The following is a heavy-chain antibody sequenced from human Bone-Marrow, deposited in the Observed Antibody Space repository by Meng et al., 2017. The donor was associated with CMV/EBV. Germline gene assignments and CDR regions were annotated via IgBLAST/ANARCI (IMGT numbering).Heavy chain of an antibody. CDR1: GYIFTDYY. CDR2: INPKSGDT. V-gene: IGHV1-2*02. CDR3: AREVTSSLRGLDP. J-gene: IGHJ5*02. Sequence: ASVKVSCKSSGYIFTDYYLHWVRQAPGQGLEWMGWINPKSGDTGFAEQFQGRVTGTRDTSISTVFMDLSRLRSDDTAVYYCAREVTSSLRGLDPWGQGTLVTVSS. D-gene: IGHD2/OR15-2a*01.